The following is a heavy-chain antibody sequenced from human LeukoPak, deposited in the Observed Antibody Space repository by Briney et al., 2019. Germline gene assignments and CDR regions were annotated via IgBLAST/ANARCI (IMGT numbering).Heavy chain of an antibody. CDR1: GGSISSYY. Sequence: PSETLSLTCTVSGGSISSYYWSWIRQPPGKGLEWVGYIYYSGSTNYNPSLKSRVTISVDTSKNQFSLKLSSVTAADTAVYYCARDQSGYSYGSRGGWFDPWGQGTLVTVSS. CDR2: IYYSGST. J-gene: IGHJ5*02. V-gene: IGHV4-59*01. CDR3: ARDQSGYSYGSRGGWFDP. D-gene: IGHD5-18*01.